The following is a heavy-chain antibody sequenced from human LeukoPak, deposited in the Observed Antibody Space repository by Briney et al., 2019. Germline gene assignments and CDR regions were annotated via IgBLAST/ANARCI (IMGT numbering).Heavy chain of an antibody. CDR1: GFTFSSYW. V-gene: IGHV3-7*01. D-gene: IGHD5-18*01. CDR3: ARDLPPSDTAMVYHMQNFQH. Sequence: GGSLRLSCAASGFTFSSYWMSWVRQAPGEGLEWVANIKQDGSEKYYVDSVKGRFTISRDNAKNSLYLQMNSLRAEDTAVYYCARDLPPSDTAMVYHMQNFQHWGQGTLVTVSS. CDR2: IKQDGSEK. J-gene: IGHJ1*01.